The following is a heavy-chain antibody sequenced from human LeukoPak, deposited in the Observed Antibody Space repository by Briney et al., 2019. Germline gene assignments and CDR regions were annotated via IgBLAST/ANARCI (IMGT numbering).Heavy chain of an antibody. CDR2: IYSGGST. J-gene: IGHJ6*02. CDR1: GFTVSSNY. Sequence: GGSLRLSCAASGFTVSSNYMSWVRQAPGKGLEWVSVIYSGGSTYYADSVKGRFTISRHNSKNTLYLQMNSLRAEDTAVYYCARGGSGYATGTYYYYYGMDVWGQGTTVTVSS. D-gene: IGHD5-12*01. V-gene: IGHV3-53*04. CDR3: ARGGSGYATGTYYYYYGMDV.